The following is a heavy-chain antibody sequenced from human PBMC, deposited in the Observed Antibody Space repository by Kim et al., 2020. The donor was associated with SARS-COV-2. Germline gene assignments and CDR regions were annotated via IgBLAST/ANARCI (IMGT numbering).Heavy chain of an antibody. Sequence: ASVKVSCKASGYTFTSYAMNWVRQAPGQGLEWMGWINTNTGNPTYAQGFTGRFVFSLDTSVSTAYLQISSLKAEDTAVYYCASTPHSYYYDSSGYYPTPFDYWGQGTPVTVSS. V-gene: IGHV7-4-1*02. D-gene: IGHD3-22*01. CDR1: GYTFTSYA. J-gene: IGHJ4*02. CDR3: ASTPHSYYYDSSGYYPTPFDY. CDR2: INTNTGNP.